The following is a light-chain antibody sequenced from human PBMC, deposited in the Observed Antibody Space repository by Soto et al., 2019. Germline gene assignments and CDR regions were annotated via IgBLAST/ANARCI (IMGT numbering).Light chain of an antibody. J-gene: IGLJ1*01. CDR1: SSDLAIYNY. Sequence: QSVLTQPASVSGSPGQSITNSCTGTSSDLAIYNYVSWYQQQPGKAPKLMIYQVTNRPSGVSNRFSGSRSGNTASLTISRLQAEDEADYYCSSYTYSSNYVFGSGTNVPVL. CDR2: QVT. CDR3: SSYTYSSNYV. V-gene: IGLV2-14*01.